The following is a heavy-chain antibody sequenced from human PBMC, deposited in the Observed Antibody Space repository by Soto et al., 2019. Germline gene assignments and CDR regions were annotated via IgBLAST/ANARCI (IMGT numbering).Heavy chain of an antibody. J-gene: IGHJ5*02. CDR1: GGSISSTTYY. Sequence: SETLSLTCTVSGGSISSTTYYWGWIRQPPGKGLEWIGSIYYSGITYYSPSLKSRVTISVHTSRNQFSLKLSSVTAADTAVYYCASRRAVRGKNWFDPWGQGTLVTVSS. V-gene: IGHV4-39*01. CDR2: IYYSGIT. D-gene: IGHD3-10*01. CDR3: ASRRAVRGKNWFDP.